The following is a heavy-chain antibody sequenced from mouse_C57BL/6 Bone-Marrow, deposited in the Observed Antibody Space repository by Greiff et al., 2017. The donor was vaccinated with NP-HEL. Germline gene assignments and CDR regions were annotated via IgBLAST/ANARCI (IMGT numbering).Heavy chain of an antibody. CDR3: ARGRYDYLFAY. D-gene: IGHD2-4*01. CDR2: IYPGDGDT. J-gene: IGHJ3*01. CDR1: GYAFSSSW. V-gene: IGHV1-82*01. Sequence: VQLQQSGPELVKPGASVKISCKASGYAFSSSWMNWVKQRPGKGLEWIGRIYPGDGDTNYNGKFKGKATLTADKSSSTAYMQLSSLTSEDSAVYFCARGRYDYLFAYWGQGTLVTVSA.